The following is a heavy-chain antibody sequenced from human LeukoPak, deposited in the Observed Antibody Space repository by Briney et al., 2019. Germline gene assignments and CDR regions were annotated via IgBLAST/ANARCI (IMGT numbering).Heavy chain of an antibody. CDR2: IRRNRDTI. J-gene: IGHJ4*02. CDR1: VFSCGHYA. Sequence: HPGGSLSLSCAASVFSCGHYAMHGVRQAREKALECVLRIRRNRDTIGNTDSVKGRFTISRDNAKNSLYLQMNSLRAEDTALYYCANVWNKYGGGFDYWGQGTLVTVSS. CDR3: ANVWNKYGGGFDY. D-gene: IGHD4-23*01. V-gene: IGHV3-9*01.